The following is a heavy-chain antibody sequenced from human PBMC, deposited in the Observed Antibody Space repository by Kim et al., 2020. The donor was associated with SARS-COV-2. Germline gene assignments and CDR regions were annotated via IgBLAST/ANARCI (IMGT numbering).Heavy chain of an antibody. D-gene: IGHD3-22*01. CDR1: GFTFSSSA. V-gene: IGHV3-23*01. J-gene: IGHJ4*02. Sequence: GGSLRLSCAASGFTFSSSAMSWVRQAPGKGLEWVSTIGTSGSNTYYADSVKGRFTISRDNSKNTLYLQMNSLRAEDTAVYYCAKGGFRGSGYPHGDYWGQGTLVTVSS. CDR3: AKGGFRGSGYPHGDY. CDR2: IGTSGSNT.